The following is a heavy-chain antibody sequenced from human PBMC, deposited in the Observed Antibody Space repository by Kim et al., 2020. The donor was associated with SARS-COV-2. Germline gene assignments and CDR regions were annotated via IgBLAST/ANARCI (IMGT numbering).Heavy chain of an antibody. J-gene: IGHJ4*02. CDR2: T. V-gene: IGHV4-59*01. D-gene: IGHD3-10*01. Sequence: TNSSPALTSRVTNSVDPSKNQFSLKLSSVTAADTAVYYCARSPLWLPFDYWGQGTLVTVSS. CDR3: ARSPLWLPFDY.